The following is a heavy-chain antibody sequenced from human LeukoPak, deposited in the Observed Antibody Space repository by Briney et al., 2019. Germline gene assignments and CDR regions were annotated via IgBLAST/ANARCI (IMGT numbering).Heavy chain of an antibody. V-gene: IGHV4-4*02. J-gene: IGHJ6*03. CDR2: VDHTGST. CDR1: GGSISSSNW. CDR3: ARGRVSSSTWYSTYYYYFYMDV. Sequence: SGTLSLTCAVSGGSISSSNWWNWVRQPPGKGLEWIGYVDHTGSTNFNPSLNGRVSISRDTTKNLFSLRLRSVAAADTAVYFCARGRVSSSTWYSTYYYYFYMDVWGKGTTVTVSS. D-gene: IGHD1-1*01.